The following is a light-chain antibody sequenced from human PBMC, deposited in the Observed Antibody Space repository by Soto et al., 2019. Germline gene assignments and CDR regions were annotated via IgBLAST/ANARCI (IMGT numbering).Light chain of an antibody. CDR2: KVS. Sequence: DIQMTQSPSTLSASIGDRVTITCRASQSLRTWLAWFQQRPGEAPKGLIYKVSYLESGVPPRFTASGSETEFTLTINVLQPDDFATYYCLQYNTYPWTFGQGTKVEIK. J-gene: IGKJ1*01. CDR3: LQYNTYPWT. V-gene: IGKV1-5*03. CDR1: QSLRTW.